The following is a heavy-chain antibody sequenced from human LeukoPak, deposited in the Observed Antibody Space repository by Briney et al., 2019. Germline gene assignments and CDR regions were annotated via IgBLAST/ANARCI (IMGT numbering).Heavy chain of an antibody. CDR2: ISGSGGST. CDR1: GFTFSSYA. J-gene: IGHJ4*02. V-gene: IGHV3-23*01. D-gene: IGHD3-22*01. Sequence: GGSLRLSCAASGFTFSSYAMSWVRQAPGKGLEWVSAISGSGGSTYYADSVKGRFTISRDNSKNTLYLQMNSLRAEETAVYYCANRGEYYYDSSGYYPHLHWGQGTLVTVSS. CDR3: ANRGEYYYDSSGYYPHLH.